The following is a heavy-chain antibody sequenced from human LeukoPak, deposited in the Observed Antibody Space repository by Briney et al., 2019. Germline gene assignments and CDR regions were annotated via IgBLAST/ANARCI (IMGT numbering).Heavy chain of an antibody. CDR1: AGSFSTYA. D-gene: IGHD3/OR15-3a*01. J-gene: IGHJ4*02. Sequence: ALRLSCAASAGSFSTYAMYWVRQAPGKGLEGGAVIKYHGSNKYYADSVKGRFTISRDSPKNTLYLQMNSLRVEDTAVYYCAKDLLYFGTLGYFEYWGQGALVTVSP. V-gene: IGHV3-30*19. CDR2: IKYHGSNK. CDR3: AKDLLYFGTLGYFEY.